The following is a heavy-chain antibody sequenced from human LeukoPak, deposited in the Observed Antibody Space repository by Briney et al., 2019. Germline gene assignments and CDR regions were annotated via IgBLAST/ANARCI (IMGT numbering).Heavy chain of an antibody. V-gene: IGHV3-23*01. CDR2: ISGSGGST. D-gene: IGHD1-14*01. CDR3: AKGSGINHYHWIDP. J-gene: IGHJ5*02. CDR1: GLTFSSYA. Sequence: PGGSLRLSCAASGLTFSSYAMSWVRQAPGKGLEWVSAISGSGGSTYYADSVKGRFTISRDNSKNTLYLQMDSLRAEDTALYYCAKGSGINHYHWIDPWGQGTLVTVSS.